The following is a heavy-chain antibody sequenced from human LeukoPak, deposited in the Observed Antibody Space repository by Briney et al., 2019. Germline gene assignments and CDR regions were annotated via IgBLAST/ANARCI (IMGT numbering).Heavy chain of an antibody. V-gene: IGHV1-18*01. J-gene: IGHJ6*02. CDR3: AREGYYHGSGTYSPPKYYGMDV. D-gene: IGHD3-10*01. CDR1: GYTFSLYG. CDR2: ISDYNGNT. Sequence: ASAKVSCKASGYTFSLYGLSWVRQAPGQGVEWMGWISDYNGNTDYAQKFQGRVRLTTDTGTTTAYMELRSLRPDDTAVYFCAREGYYHGSGTYSPPKYYGMDVWGQGTMVTVSS.